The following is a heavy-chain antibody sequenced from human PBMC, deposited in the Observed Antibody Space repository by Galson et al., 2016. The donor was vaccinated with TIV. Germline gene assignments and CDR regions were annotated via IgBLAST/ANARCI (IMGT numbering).Heavy chain of an antibody. V-gene: IGHV7-4-1*02. D-gene: IGHD4-17*01. Sequence: SVKVSCKASGYSLGSYALNWVRQAPGQGLEWMGWINTKNGNPTYAQGFTGRFVFSLDTSVSTAYLQISSLKAEDTAVYYCARSGDYSYYFYYMDVWAKGTTVTVSS. CDR2: INTKNGNP. CDR3: ARSGDYSYYFYYMDV. J-gene: IGHJ6*03. CDR1: GYSLGSYA.